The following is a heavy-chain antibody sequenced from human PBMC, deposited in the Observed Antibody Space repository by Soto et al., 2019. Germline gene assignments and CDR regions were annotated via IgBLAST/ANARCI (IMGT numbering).Heavy chain of an antibody. Sequence: ASVKVSCKASGYTFFKYFIHWVRQAPGQGLEWIGIINPSRGSAMYGPIFQGRVSLTTDMPTSTVYMELSSLRSEDTAIYYCARPLIGNSIDLWGQGTSVTVSS. CDR1: GYTFFKYF. V-gene: IGHV1-46*01. CDR2: INPSRGSA. D-gene: IGHD5-12*01. J-gene: IGHJ3*01. CDR3: ARPLIGNSIDL.